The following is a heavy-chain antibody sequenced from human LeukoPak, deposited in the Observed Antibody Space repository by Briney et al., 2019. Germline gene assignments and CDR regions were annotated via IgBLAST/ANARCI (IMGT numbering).Heavy chain of an antibody. CDR3: ARHGSGANAPDY. Sequence: GESLKISCKGSGSILTTYWIGWVRPTGEKVLEWMGIIYPSDFDTRYSPSFQGQVTISADKSISTAYLQWSSLKASDTAMYYCARHGSGANAPDYWGQGTLVTVSS. CDR1: GSILTTYW. J-gene: IGHJ4*02. D-gene: IGHD4/OR15-4a*01. CDR2: IYPSDFDT. V-gene: IGHV5-51*01.